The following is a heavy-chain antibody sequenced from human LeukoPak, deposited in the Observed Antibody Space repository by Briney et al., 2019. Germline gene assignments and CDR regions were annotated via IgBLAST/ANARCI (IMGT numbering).Heavy chain of an antibody. CDR2: ISGSGGST. CDR3: AKGEMVRGVIIGYYYYMDV. J-gene: IGHJ6*03. D-gene: IGHD3-10*01. CDR1: GFTFSSYA. V-gene: IGHV3-23*01. Sequence: GGSLRLSCAASGFTFSSYAMSWVRQAPGKGLESVSAISGSGGSTYYADPVKGRFTISRDNSKNTLYLQMNILRAEDTAVYYCAKGEMVRGVIIGYYYYMDVWGKGTTVTVSS.